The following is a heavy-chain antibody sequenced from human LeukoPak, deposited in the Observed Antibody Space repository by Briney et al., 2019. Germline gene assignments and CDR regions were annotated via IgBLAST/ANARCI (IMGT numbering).Heavy chain of an antibody. CDR3: ARGAAAAGTFDY. D-gene: IGHD6-13*01. J-gene: IGHJ4*02. Sequence: SGTLSLTCTVSGGSISSGGYYWSWIRQHPGKGLEWIGYIYYSGSTYYNPSLKSRVTISVDTSKNQFSLKLSSVTAADTAVYYCARGAAAAGTFDYWGQGTLVTVSS. CDR1: GGSISSGGYY. V-gene: IGHV4-31*03. CDR2: IYYSGST.